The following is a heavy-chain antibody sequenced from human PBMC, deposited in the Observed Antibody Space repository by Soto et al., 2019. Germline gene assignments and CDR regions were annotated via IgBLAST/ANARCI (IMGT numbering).Heavy chain of an antibody. CDR2: IHSTGNT. CDR3: ARHMPNKWNDILDAFAV. CDR1: GDSSNKLY. D-gene: IGHD1-20*01. Sequence: QVQLQETGPGLVKPAETLSLTCSVSGDSSNKLYWSWIRQAPGKGLEWIGYIHSTGNTKYSPSLTRRVTLSTDTPKNHLSLDLSSVTAAETAVYFGARHMPNKWNDILDAFAVWGQGTMVTVSS. V-gene: IGHV4-59*08. J-gene: IGHJ3*01.